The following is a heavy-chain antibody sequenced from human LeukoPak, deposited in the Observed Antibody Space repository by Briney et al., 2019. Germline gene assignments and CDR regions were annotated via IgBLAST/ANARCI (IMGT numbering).Heavy chain of an antibody. J-gene: IGHJ3*02. Sequence: GGSLRLSCAASGFTFSSYAMTWVRQAPGKGLEWVVNIKQDGSETQYVDSVKGRFTISRDNAKNSLYLQMNGLRAEDTAVYYCARDPYKHNDFGNYGAFDIWGQGTMVTVSS. D-gene: IGHD4-17*01. V-gene: IGHV3-7*01. CDR2: IKQDGSET. CDR3: ARDPYKHNDFGNYGAFDI. CDR1: GFTFSSYA.